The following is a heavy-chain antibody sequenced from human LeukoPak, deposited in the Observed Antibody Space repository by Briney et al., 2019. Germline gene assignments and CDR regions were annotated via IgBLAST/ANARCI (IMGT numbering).Heavy chain of an antibody. D-gene: IGHD2-21*01. CDR2: LYYNGNT. Sequence: SETLSLTCTVSGGSISSYYWSWIRQPPGKGLEWIGYLYYNGNTNNNPSLKSRVTMSVDTSNNQFSLRLSSVTAADTAVYYCAKIPKGGDGLTSADQIYFDIWGSGTLVIVSS. CDR3: AKIPKGGDGLTSADQIYFDI. J-gene: IGHJ2*01. V-gene: IGHV4-59*08. CDR1: GGSISSYY.